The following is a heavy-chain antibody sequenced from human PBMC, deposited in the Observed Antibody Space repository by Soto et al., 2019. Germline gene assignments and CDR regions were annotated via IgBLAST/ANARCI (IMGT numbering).Heavy chain of an antibody. Sequence: GGSLRLACTASGFTFGDYAMSWFRQAPGKGLEWVGFIRSKAYGGTTQYAASVKGRFTISRDDSKSIAYLQMNSLKTEDTAVYYCTTNYYDSSGYDNWFDPWGQGT. CDR2: IRSKAYGGTT. V-gene: IGHV3-49*03. CDR1: GFTFGDYA. J-gene: IGHJ5*02. D-gene: IGHD3-22*01. CDR3: TTNYYDSSGYDNWFDP.